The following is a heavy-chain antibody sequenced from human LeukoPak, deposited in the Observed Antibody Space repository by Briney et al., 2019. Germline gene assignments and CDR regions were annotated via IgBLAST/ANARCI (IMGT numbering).Heavy chain of an antibody. CDR3: ARGDIWFGEFDP. CDR1: GYTFTSYD. V-gene: IGHV1-8*01. CDR2: MNPNSGNT. J-gene: IGHJ5*02. D-gene: IGHD3-10*01. Sequence: ASVKVSCKASGYTFTSYDINWVRQATGQGLEWMGWMNPNSGNTGYAQKFQGRVTMTRNTSISTAYMELSSLRSEDTALYYCARGDIWFGEFDPWGQGTLVTVSS.